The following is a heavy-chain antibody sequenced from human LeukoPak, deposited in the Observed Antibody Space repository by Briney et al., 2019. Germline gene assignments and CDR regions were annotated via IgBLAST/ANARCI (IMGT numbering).Heavy chain of an antibody. CDR3: ARVLRVAAMPHYFDY. CDR1: GYTFTSYY. J-gene: IGHJ4*02. Sequence: ASVKVSCKASGYTFTSYYMHWVRQAPGQGLEWMGIINPSGGSTSYAQKFQGRVTMTRDTSTSTVYMELSSLRSEDTAVYYCARVLRVAAMPHYFDYWGQGTLVTVSS. V-gene: IGHV1-46*01. D-gene: IGHD2-2*01. CDR2: INPSGGST.